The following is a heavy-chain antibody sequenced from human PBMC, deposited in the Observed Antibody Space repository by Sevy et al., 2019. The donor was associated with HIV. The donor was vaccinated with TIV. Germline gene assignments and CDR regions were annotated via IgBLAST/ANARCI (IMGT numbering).Heavy chain of an antibody. Sequence: GGSLRLSCAASGFTFSSYWMSWVRQAPGKGLEWVANIKQDGSEKYYVDSVKGRFTISRDNAKNSLYLQMNSLRAEDTAVYYCARCLAARGSYYYYMDVWGKGTTVTVSS. CDR1: GFTFSSYW. CDR3: ARCLAARGSYYYYMDV. CDR2: IKQDGSEK. J-gene: IGHJ6*03. V-gene: IGHV3-7*01. D-gene: IGHD3-16*01.